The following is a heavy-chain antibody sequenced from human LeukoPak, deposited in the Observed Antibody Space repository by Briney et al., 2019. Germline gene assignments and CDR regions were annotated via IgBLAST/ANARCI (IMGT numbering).Heavy chain of an antibody. CDR3: AKGLGNYYDSSGYDYYYYGMDV. CDR2: ISYDGSNK. CDR1: GFTFSSYT. J-gene: IGHJ6*02. D-gene: IGHD3-22*01. V-gene: IGHV3-30*18. Sequence: GGSLRLSCAASGFTFSSYTMNWVRQAPGKGLEWVAVISYDGSNKYYADSVKGRFTISRDNSKNTLYLQMNSLRAEDTAVYYCAKGLGNYYDSSGYDYYYYGMDVWGQGTTVTVSS.